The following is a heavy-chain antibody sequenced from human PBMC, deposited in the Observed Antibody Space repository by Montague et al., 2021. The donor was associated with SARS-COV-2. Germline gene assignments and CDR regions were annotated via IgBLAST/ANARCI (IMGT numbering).Heavy chain of an antibody. Sequence: SDTLSLTCGVSGGSISSSHWWNWVRQPPGKGLEWIGEIYHSGSTNYNPSLKNRVIISIDKSKNQFSLKLSSVTAADTAVYYCATGPPSGLSVAGFDYWGQGTLVTVPS. CDR1: GGSISSSHW. D-gene: IGHD6-19*01. CDR3: ATGPPSGLSVAGFDY. J-gene: IGHJ4*02. V-gene: IGHV4-4*02. CDR2: IYHSGST.